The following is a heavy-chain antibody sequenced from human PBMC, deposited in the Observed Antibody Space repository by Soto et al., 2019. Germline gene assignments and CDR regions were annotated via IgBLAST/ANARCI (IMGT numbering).Heavy chain of an antibody. CDR2: TYYRSRWYN. V-gene: IGHV6-1*01. CDR1: GDSVSSNSAA. CDR3: AREGWGYPIQLLYYGMDV. Sequence: SQTLSLTCAISGDSVSSNSAAWNWIRQSPSRGLEWLGRTYYRSRWYNDYAVSVKSRITINPDTSKNQFSLQLNSVPPEDTAVYYCAREGWGYPIQLLYYGMDVWGQGTTVTVSS. D-gene: IGHD7-27*01. J-gene: IGHJ6*02.